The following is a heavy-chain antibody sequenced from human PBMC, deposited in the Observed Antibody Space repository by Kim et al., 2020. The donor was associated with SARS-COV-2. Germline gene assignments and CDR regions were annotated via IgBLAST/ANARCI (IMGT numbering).Heavy chain of an antibody. D-gene: IGHD3-10*01. V-gene: IGHV4-59*08. CDR1: GGSISSYY. CDR2: IYYSGST. J-gene: IGHJ4*02. CDR3: ARHGRGILLWFGDPDY. Sequence: SETLSLTCTVFGGSISSYYWSWIRQPPGKGLEWIGYIYYSGSTNYNPSLKSRVTISVDTSKNQFSLKLSSVTAADTAVYYCARHGRGILLWFGDPDYWGQGTLVTVSS.